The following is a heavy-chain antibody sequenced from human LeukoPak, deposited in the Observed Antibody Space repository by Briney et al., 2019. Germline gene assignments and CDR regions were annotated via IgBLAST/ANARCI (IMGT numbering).Heavy chain of an antibody. J-gene: IGHJ5*02. CDR3: ARMYSSSPGSWFDP. D-gene: IGHD6-6*01. CDR1: VYSISSGYY. V-gene: IGHV4-38-2*02. CDR2: IYSSVT. Sequence: SETLSLTCTVSVYSISSGYYWGWIRQPPGKGLEWIGSIYSSVTHYNPSLKSRVIISVDTSKNQFSLKLSSVTAADTAVYYCARMYSSSPGSWFDPWGQGTLVTVSS.